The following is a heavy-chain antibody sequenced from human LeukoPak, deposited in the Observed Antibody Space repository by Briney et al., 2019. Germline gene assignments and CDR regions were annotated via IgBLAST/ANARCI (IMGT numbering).Heavy chain of an antibody. CDR3: AREIAVAGLNAFDI. V-gene: IGHV1-2*02. D-gene: IGHD6-19*01. CDR1: GYTFTSYY. Sequence: ASVKVSCKASGYTFTSYYMHWVRQAPGQGLEWMGWINPNSGGTNYAQKFQGRVTMTRDTSISTAYMELSRLRSDDTAVYYCAREIAVAGLNAFDIWGQGTMVTVSS. J-gene: IGHJ3*02. CDR2: INPNSGGT.